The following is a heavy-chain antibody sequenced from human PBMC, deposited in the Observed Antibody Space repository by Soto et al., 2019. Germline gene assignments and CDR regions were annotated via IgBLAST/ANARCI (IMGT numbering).Heavy chain of an antibody. V-gene: IGHV3-53*04. CDR3: ARNLGWHLGDMDV. D-gene: IGHD3-16*01. CDR1: GFTVSSNY. Sequence: GGSLRLSCAASGFTVSSNYMSWVRQAPGKGLEWVSVIYSGGSTYYADSVKGRFTISRHNSKNTLYLQMNSLRAEDTAVYYCARNLGWHLGDMDVWGKGTTVTVSS. J-gene: IGHJ6*03. CDR2: IYSGGST.